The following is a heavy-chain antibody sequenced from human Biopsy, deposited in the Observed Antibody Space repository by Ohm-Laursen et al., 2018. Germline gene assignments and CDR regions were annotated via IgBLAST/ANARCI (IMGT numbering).Heavy chain of an antibody. Sequence: VAPVKVSCKASGYTFTNYGISWVRQAPGQGLEWMGWINAYNGNTNYAQKLQGRVTMTTDTSTSTAYMELRSLRSDDTALYYCARDRTPYYDFWSGKSFDNWFDPWGQGTLVTVSS. J-gene: IGHJ5*02. CDR3: ARDRTPYYDFWSGKSFDNWFDP. D-gene: IGHD3-3*01. CDR2: INAYNGNT. CDR1: GYTFTNYG. V-gene: IGHV1-18*01.